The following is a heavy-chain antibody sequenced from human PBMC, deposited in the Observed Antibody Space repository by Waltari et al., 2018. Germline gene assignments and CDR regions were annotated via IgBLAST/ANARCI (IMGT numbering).Heavy chain of an antibody. J-gene: IGHJ4*02. CDR3: AGSLMITFGGVIGLLDY. V-gene: IGHV4-59*01. D-gene: IGHD3-16*01. CDR1: GGSISSYY. CDR2: IYYSGST. Sequence: QVQLQESGPGLVKPSETLSLTCTVSGGSISSYYWSWIRPPPGKGLEWIGYIYYSGSTNYNPSLKSRVTISVDTSKNQFSLKLSSVTAADTAVYYCAGSLMITFGGVIGLLDYWGQGTLVTVSS.